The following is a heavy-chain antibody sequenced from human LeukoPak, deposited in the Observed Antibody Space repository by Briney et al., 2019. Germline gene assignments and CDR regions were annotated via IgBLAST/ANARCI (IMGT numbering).Heavy chain of an antibody. V-gene: IGHV3-15*01. J-gene: IGHJ4*02. CDR1: GFTFSNAW. Sequence: GGSLRLSCAASGFTFSNAWMSWVRQAPGKGLEWVGRIKSKIDGGTTDYAAPVKGRFTISRDDSKNTLYLQMNSLKTEDTAVYYCTTDGGRKSRPYHFDYWGQGTLVTVS. CDR3: TTDGGRKSRPYHFDY. CDR2: IKSKIDGGTT. D-gene: IGHD3-16*01.